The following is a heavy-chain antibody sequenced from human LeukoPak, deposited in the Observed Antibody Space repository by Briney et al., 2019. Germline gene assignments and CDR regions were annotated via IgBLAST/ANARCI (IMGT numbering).Heavy chain of an antibody. CDR3: AKMLGTMVRGLNPYYYVMDV. J-gene: IGHJ6*02. V-gene: IGHV3-30*19. CDR2: IFNDGSIH. CDR1: EFSLCTYC. D-gene: IGHD3-10*01. Sequence: GGSLRLSCTASEFSLCTYCIHWGRHEPGKRLEWVALIFNDGSIHYYNASVKGRFTISRDNSETNLYLHMSSLRPADTAVYYCAKMLGTMVRGLNPYYYVMDVWGQGTTVTVSS.